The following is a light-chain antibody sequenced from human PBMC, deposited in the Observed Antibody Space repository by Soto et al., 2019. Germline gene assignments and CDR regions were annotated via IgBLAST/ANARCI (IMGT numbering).Light chain of an antibody. CDR2: GAS. CDR1: QSVSNGY. J-gene: IGKJ1*01. V-gene: IGKV3-20*01. CDR3: QQYASSPRT. Sequence: EIVLTQSPGTLSLSPGERATLSCTASQSVSNGYAAWYQQKPGQAPRLLIYGASFRATGISDRFSGSGSGTGFTLTISRLEPEDFAVYYCQQYASSPRTFGQGTKVDMK.